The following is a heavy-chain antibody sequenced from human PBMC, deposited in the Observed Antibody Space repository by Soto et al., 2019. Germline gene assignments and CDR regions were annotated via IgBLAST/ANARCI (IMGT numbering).Heavy chain of an antibody. CDR2: ISSSSSTI. CDR1: RFTFSSYS. J-gene: IGHJ3*02. V-gene: IGHV3-48*01. Sequence: GGSLRLSCAASRFTFSSYSMNWVRQAPGKGLEWVSYISSSSSTIYYADSVKGRFTISRDNAKNSLYLQMNSLRAEDTAVYYCARAGYYYCSGSWAFDIWGQGTMVTVSS. D-gene: IGHD3-10*01. CDR3: ARAGYYYCSGSWAFDI.